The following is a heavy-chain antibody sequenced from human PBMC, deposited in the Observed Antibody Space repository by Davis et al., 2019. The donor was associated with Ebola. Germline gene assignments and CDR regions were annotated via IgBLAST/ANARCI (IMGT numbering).Heavy chain of an antibody. V-gene: IGHV4-34*01. D-gene: IGHD2-21*02. CDR1: GGSFSGYY. CDR3: ARTTLTSISDAGLGYSFFAP. J-gene: IGHJ5*02. CDR2: VSHSGYS. Sequence: GSLRLSCTIYGGSFSGYYWSWIRQPPGKGLEWLGEVSHSGYSNYNPSLKSRVTMSVDMSKNQFSLTLTSVSAADTAVYYCARTTLTSISDAGLGYSFFAPWGQGTLVTVSS.